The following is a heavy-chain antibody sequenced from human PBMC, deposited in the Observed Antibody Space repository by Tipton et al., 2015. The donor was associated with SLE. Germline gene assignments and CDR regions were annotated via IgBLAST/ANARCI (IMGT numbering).Heavy chain of an antibody. Sequence: TLSLTCTVSCGSISTYYWNWIRQPAGKRLELIGRVDTSGSVKFNPTLKSRVTISLDTSKNQVSLKLTSVTAAGTAVYYCARYRGDLQVFDYWGQGTLITVSS. CDR2: VDTSGSV. D-gene: IGHD3-16*01. CDR1: CGSISTYY. CDR3: ARYRGDLQVFDY. V-gene: IGHV4-4*07. J-gene: IGHJ4*02.